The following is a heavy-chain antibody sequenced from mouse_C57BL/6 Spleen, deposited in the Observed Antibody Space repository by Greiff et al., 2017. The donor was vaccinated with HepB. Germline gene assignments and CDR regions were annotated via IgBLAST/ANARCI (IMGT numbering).Heavy chain of an antibody. D-gene: IGHD3-2*02. Sequence: VQLQQSDAELVKPGASVKISCKVSGYTFPDHTIHWMKPRPEQGLEWIGYIYPRDGSTKYNEKFTGKATLTADKSSSTAYMQLNSLTSEDSAVDFCARDDSSGYHQFEYWGQGTLVTVSA. CDR2: IYPRDGST. J-gene: IGHJ3*01. CDR1: GYTFPDHT. CDR3: ARDDSSGYHQFEY. V-gene: IGHV1-78*01.